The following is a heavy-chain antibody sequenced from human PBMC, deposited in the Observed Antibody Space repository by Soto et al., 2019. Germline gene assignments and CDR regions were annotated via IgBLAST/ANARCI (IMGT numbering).Heavy chain of an antibody. Sequence: EVQLVESGGGLVQPGGSLKVSCAGPGFNFSDSALHWVRQPSGKGLEWIGRIRGRSKKFATSYATSVRGRFSLSRDVSRNTAYLQMNSLRDDDTGVYVWTARGGDSLQDIWGQGTLVTVSS. J-gene: IGHJ4*02. CDR3: TARGGDSLQDI. V-gene: IGHV3-73*01. CDR2: IRGRSKKFAT. D-gene: IGHD4-17*01. CDR1: GFNFSDSA.